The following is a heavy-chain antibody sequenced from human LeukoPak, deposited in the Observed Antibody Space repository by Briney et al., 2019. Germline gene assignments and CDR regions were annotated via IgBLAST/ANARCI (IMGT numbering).Heavy chain of an antibody. Sequence: ASVKVSCKASGYTFTSYAMHWVRQAPGQRLEWMGWINAGNGNTKYSQEFQGRVTITRDTSISTAYMELSRLRSDDTAVYYCARAVSGSGSYYRYYYYYMDVWGKGTTVTISS. CDR2: INAGNGNT. D-gene: IGHD3-10*01. CDR3: ARAVSGSGSYYRYYYYYMDV. CDR1: GYTFTSYA. V-gene: IGHV1-3*01. J-gene: IGHJ6*03.